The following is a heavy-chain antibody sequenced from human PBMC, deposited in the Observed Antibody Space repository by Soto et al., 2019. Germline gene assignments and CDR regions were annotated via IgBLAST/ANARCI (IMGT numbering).Heavy chain of an antibody. J-gene: IGHJ4*02. V-gene: IGHV1-69*01. CDR2: ITPTLGTT. D-gene: IGHD1-1*01. Sequence: QVQPVQSGAEVKRPGSSVKVSCKASGATFSGSAFSWVRQAPGQGLEWMGGITPTLGTTNYAQHLQGRVTITADESTGTSFMELTSLTSADTAVYYCARGCTTGATIEGFDYWGQGTLVTVSS. CDR3: ARGCTTGATIEGFDY. CDR1: GATFSGSA.